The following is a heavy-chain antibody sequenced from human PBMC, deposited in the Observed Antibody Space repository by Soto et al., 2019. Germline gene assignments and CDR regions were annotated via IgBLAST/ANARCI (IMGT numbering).Heavy chain of an antibody. CDR3: ARDRDGYNYYYYYYGMDV. CDR2: ISSSGSTI. Sequence: PGGSLRLSCAASGFTFSSYEMNWVRQAPGKGLEWVSYISSSGSTIYYADSVKGRFTISRDNAKNSLYLQMNSLRAEDTAVYYCARDRDGYNYYYYYYGMDVWGQGTTVTVSS. J-gene: IGHJ6*02. D-gene: IGHD1-1*01. CDR1: GFTFSSYE. V-gene: IGHV3-48*03.